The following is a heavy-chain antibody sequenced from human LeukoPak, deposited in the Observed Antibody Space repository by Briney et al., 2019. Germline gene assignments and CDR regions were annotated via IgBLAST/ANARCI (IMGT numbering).Heavy chain of an antibody. J-gene: IGHJ5*02. V-gene: IGHV4-59*01. Sequence: SETLSLTCTVSAAISSFYWSWLRQPPGKGLEWIGYVFHTGHTNYNPSLKSRVTMSIDPSKDQFSLEVTPVTAADTAVYYCAGSIFGYPWFDPWGQGTLSPSLQ. CDR2: VFHTGHT. CDR1: AAISSFY. CDR3: AGSIFGYPWFDP. D-gene: IGHD3-9*01.